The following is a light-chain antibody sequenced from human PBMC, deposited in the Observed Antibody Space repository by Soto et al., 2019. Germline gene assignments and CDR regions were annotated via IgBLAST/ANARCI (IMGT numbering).Light chain of an antibody. CDR3: CSYTSSSTVV. CDR2: DVT. J-gene: IGLJ2*01. CDR1: DSDIGGYNY. Sequence: QSVLTQPRSVSGSPGQSVTISCTGTDSDIGGYNYVSWYQQYPGEAPKRMIYDVTKRPSGVPDRFSGAKSGNTASLTISGLQPEDEADYYCCSYTSSSTVVFGGGTKLTVL. V-gene: IGLV2-11*01.